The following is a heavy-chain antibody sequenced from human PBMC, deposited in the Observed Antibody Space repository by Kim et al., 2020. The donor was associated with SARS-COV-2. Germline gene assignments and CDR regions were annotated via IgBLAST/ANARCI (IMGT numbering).Heavy chain of an antibody. V-gene: IGHV3-73*01. Sequence: GGSLRLSCAASGFTFSGSTMHWVRQASGKGLEWVGRIRSKANSYATAYAASVKGRFTISRDDSQNTAYLQMNSLKTEDTAVYYCTRVNPITGGWYDAFDIWGQGTMVTVS. CDR3: TRVNPITGGWYDAFDI. J-gene: IGHJ3*02. D-gene: IGHD6-19*01. CDR1: GFTFSGST. CDR2: IRSKANSYAT.